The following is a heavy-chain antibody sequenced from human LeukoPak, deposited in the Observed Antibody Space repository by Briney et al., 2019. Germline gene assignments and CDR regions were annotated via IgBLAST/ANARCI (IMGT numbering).Heavy chain of an antibody. CDR2: ISYDGSNK. V-gene: IGHV3-30*04. D-gene: IGHD3-9*01. CDR3: ARDGRCDILTRLDY. CDR1: GFTFSSYA. Sequence: GGSLRLSCAASGFTFSSYAMHWVRQAPGKGLEWVAVISYDGSNKYYADSVKGRFTISRDNSKNTLYLQMNSLRAEDTAVYYCARDGRCDILTRLDYWGQGTLVTVSS. J-gene: IGHJ4*02.